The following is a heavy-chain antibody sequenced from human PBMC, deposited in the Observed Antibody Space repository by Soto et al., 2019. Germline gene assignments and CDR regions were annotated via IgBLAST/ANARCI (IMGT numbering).Heavy chain of an antibody. V-gene: IGHV4-39*01. CDR1: GGSIGSKTSC. CDR3: XXXXXXXXGGRCHGDYAMDV. Sequence: QLQLQESGPGLLKPSETLSLTCNVSGGSIGSKTSCWGWIRQPPGKGLEWIATFYYSEYTYYNPSLKSRVTIFVDTSKNQFXLXXXXXXXAXXXXXXXXXXXXXXXGGRCHGDYAMDVWVQGTTATVSS. J-gene: IGHJ6*02. D-gene: IGHD2-15*01. CDR2: FYYSEYT.